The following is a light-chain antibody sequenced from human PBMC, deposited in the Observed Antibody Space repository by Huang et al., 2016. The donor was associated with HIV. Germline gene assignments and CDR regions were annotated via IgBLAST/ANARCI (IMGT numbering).Light chain of an antibody. CDR2: WAT. CDR3: LQYYSVPQT. CDR1: QTVLYSLNKKNY. Sequence: DIVMTQSPDSLAVSPGERATINCKSSQTVLYSLNKKNYLAWFQQKPGRPPKLLRYWATRRESGVPDRLSGSGSGTDFTLTINNLQAEDVAVYFCLQYYSVPQTFGHGTKVEIK. J-gene: IGKJ1*01. V-gene: IGKV4-1*01.